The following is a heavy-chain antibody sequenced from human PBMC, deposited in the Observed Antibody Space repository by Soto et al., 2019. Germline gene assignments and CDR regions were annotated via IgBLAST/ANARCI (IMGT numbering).Heavy chain of an antibody. CDR3: ARDSGYSYGPLDY. V-gene: IGHV3-48*01. D-gene: IGHD5-18*01. J-gene: IGHJ4*02. CDR1: GFTFSSYS. CDR2: ISSSSSTI. Sequence: EVQLVESGGGLVQPGGSLRLSCAASGFTFSSYSMNWVRQAPGKGLEWVSYISSSSSTIYYADSVKGRFTISRDNAKNSLYLQMXXLRAEDTAVYYCARDSGYSYGPLDYWGQGTLVTVSS.